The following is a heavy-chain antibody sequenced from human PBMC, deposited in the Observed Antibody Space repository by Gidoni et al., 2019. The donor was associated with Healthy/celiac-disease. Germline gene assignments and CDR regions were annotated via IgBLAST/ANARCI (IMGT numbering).Heavy chain of an antibody. J-gene: IGHJ2*01. CDR3: AKAPYYYDSSGGWYFDL. V-gene: IGHV3-23*01. Sequence: EVQLLESGGGLVQPGGSLRLSCSASGFTFSSYAMSWVRQAPGKGLEWVSAISGSGGSTYYADSVKGRFTISRDNSKNTLYLQMNSLRAEDTAVYYCAKAPYYYDSSGGWYFDLWGRGTLVTVSS. D-gene: IGHD3-22*01. CDR1: GFTFSSYA. CDR2: ISGSGGST.